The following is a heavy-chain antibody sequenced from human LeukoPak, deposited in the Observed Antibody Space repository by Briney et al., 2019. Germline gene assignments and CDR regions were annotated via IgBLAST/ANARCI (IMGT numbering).Heavy chain of an antibody. Sequence: SETLSLTCAVYGGSFSGCYWSWIRQPPGKGLEWIGEINHSGSTNYNPSLKSRVTISVDTSKNQFSLKLSSVTAADTAVYYCARETRVGASFDYWGQGTLVTVSS. J-gene: IGHJ4*02. CDR3: ARETRVGASFDY. CDR2: INHSGST. CDR1: GGSFSGCY. V-gene: IGHV4-34*01. D-gene: IGHD1-26*01.